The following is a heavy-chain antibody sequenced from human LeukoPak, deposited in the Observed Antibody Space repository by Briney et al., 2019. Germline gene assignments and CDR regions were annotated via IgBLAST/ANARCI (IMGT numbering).Heavy chain of an antibody. CDR3: ASGDYVWGSYRYAGTLDY. J-gene: IGHJ4*02. CDR2: ISGSGGST. Sequence: GGSLRLSCAASGFTFSSYAMSWVRQAPGKGLEWVSAISGSGGSTYYADSVKGRFTISRDNSKNTLYLQMNSLRAEDTAVYYCASGDYVWGSYRYAGTLDYWGQGTLVTVSS. V-gene: IGHV3-23*01. D-gene: IGHD3-16*02. CDR1: GFTFSSYA.